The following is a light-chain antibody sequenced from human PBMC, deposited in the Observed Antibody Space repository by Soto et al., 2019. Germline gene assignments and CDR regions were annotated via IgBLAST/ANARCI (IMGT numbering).Light chain of an antibody. CDR2: DAS. Sequence: EIVLTQSPATLSLSPGERATLSCRASQSVSSYLVWYQQKPGQAPRLLIYDASNRATGIPARFSGSESGTDFTLTISSLDSEDFAVYYCQQRSNWPLTFGGGTKMENK. V-gene: IGKV3-11*01. CDR1: QSVSSY. CDR3: QQRSNWPLT. J-gene: IGKJ4*01.